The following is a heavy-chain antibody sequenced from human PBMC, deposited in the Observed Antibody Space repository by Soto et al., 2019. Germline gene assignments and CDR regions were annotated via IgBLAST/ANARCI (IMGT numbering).Heavy chain of an antibody. J-gene: IGHJ6*02. V-gene: IGHV4-4*07. Sequence: SETLSLTCTVSGGSISSYCWSWSRQPAGKGLEWIGRIYTSGSTSYNPSPKSRVTMSVDTSKNQFSLKLSSVTAADTAVYYCARGLAVAGLNYYGMDVWGQGTTVTVSS. CDR1: GGSISSYC. CDR2: IYTSGST. CDR3: ARGLAVAGLNYYGMDV. D-gene: IGHD6-19*01.